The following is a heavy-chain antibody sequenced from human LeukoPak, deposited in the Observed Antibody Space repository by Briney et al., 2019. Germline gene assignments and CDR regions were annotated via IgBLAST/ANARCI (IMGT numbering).Heavy chain of an antibody. Sequence: SETLSLTCAVYGGSFSGYYWSWIRRPPGKGLEWIGEINHSGSTNYNPSLKSRVTISVDTSKNQFSLKLSSVTAADTAVYYCARGDHYCGSGSYYRLYYYYGMDVWGQGTTVTVSS. CDR2: INHSGST. V-gene: IGHV4-34*01. D-gene: IGHD3-10*01. CDR3: ARGDHYCGSGSYYRLYYYYGMDV. CDR1: GGSFSGYY. J-gene: IGHJ6*02.